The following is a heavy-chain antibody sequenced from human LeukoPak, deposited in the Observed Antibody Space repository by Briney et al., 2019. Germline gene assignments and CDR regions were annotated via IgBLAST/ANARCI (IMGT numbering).Heavy chain of an antibody. V-gene: IGHV4-59*01. D-gene: IGHD3-10*01. CDR3: ARGSYRFDY. Sequence: PSETLSLTCTVSGGSISSFSWSWVRQPPGKELEWIGYLYNSGSTDYNPSLKSRVPISVDTYNHQFSLKLSSVTAADTAVYYCARGSYRFDYWGQGTLVTVSS. J-gene: IGHJ4*02. CDR1: GGSISSFS. CDR2: LYNSGST.